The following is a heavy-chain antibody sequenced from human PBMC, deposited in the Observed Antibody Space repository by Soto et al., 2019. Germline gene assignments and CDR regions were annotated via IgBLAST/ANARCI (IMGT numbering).Heavy chain of an antibody. J-gene: IGHJ6*02. Sequence: QVQLVESGGGVVQPGRSLRLSCAASGFTFSSYGMHWVRQAPGKGLEWVAVIWYDGSNKYYADSVKGRFTISRDNSKNTLYLQMNSLRAEDTAVYYGARGGYYYGSGKGMDVWGQGTTVTVSS. CDR3: ARGGYYYGSGKGMDV. CDR1: GFTFSSYG. CDR2: IWYDGSNK. D-gene: IGHD3-10*01. V-gene: IGHV3-33*01.